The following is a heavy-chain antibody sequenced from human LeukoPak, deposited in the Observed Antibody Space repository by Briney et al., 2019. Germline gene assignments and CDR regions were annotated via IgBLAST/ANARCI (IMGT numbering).Heavy chain of an antibody. Sequence: PSETLSLTCTVSGGSISSSSYYWGWIRQPPGKGLEWIGSIYYSGSTYYNPSLKSRVTISVDTSKNQFSLKLSSVTAADTAVYYCARVRYSGYDLVYFDYWGQGTLVTVSS. CDR1: GGSISSSSYY. CDR2: IYYSGST. D-gene: IGHD5-12*01. CDR3: ARVRYSGYDLVYFDY. V-gene: IGHV4-39*07. J-gene: IGHJ4*02.